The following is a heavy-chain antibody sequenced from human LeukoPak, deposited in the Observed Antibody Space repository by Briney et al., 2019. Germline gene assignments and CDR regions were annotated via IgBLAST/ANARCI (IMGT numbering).Heavy chain of an antibody. CDR2: ISKDESNK. CDR3: ATGLDY. CDR1: GFSFSTFG. Sequence: PGGSLRLSCAASGFSFSTFGMHWVRQTPGKGLEWVSHISKDESNKYYADSVKGRFTVSSDTSKNTLFLQMNSLRVEDTAVYYCATGLDYWGQGTLVTVSS. V-gene: IGHV3-30*03. J-gene: IGHJ4*02.